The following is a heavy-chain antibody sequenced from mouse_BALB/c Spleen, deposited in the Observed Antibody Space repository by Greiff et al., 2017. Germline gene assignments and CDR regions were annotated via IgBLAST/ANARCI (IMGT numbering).Heavy chain of an antibody. V-gene: IGHV5-6-3*01. CDR3: ARVPYDAMDY. J-gene: IGHJ4*01. Sequence: EVQLVESGGGLVQPGGSLKLSCAASGFTFSSYGMSWVRQTPDKRLELVATINSNGGSTYYPDSVKGRFTISRDNAKNTLYLQMSSLKSEDTAMYYCARVPYDAMDYCGQGTSVTVSS. CDR1: GFTFSSYG. CDR2: INSNGGST.